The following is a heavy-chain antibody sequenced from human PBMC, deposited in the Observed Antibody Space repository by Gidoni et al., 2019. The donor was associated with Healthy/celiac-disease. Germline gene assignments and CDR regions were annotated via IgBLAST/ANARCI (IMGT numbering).Heavy chain of an antibody. J-gene: IGHJ4*02. D-gene: IGHD6-19*01. CDR3: ARASGSSGWYH. CDR2: FIPIFGTA. Sequence: QVQRVQSGAEVKKPGCTVKVCCKAAGGTFSSYASSWLRQAPGQGLEWMGGFIPIFGTANYAQKFQGRVTITADESPCTAYMALSSLRSEDTAVYYFARASGSSGWYHWGQGTLVTVSS. CDR1: GGTFSSYA. V-gene: IGHV1-69*01.